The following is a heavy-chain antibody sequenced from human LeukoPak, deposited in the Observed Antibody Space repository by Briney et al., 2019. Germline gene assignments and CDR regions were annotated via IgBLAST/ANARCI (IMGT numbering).Heavy chain of an antibody. CDR1: GFTFSSHA. CDR3: AREFFYGGNFDY. J-gene: IGHJ4*02. CDR2: IDISGDST. D-gene: IGHD4-23*01. V-gene: IGHV3-23*01. Sequence: GGSLRLSCVVSGFTFSSHAMCWVRQAPGRGLEWVSSIDISGDSTSYADSVKGRFTNSRDNSKNTLLLQMNSLRAEDTAVYYCAREFFYGGNFDYWGQGTLVTVSS.